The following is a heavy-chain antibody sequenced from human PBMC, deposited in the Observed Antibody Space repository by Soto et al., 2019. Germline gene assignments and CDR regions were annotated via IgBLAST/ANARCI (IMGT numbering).Heavy chain of an antibody. J-gene: IGHJ6*02. Sequence: EVQLVDSGGDLIQPGGSLRLSCGASGFTVSGNSLSWVRQAPGKGLEWVSYIFTDGSTYYADSVRGRFTISRDNSKNTLYLQMNNLRAEDTAVYYCARDGGSGKRVAGSQDHYMYFGMDVWGQGTTVIVSS. CDR1: GFTVSGNS. D-gene: IGHD6-19*01. V-gene: IGHV3-53*01. CDR3: ARDGGSGKRVAGSQDHYMYFGMDV. CDR2: IFTDGST.